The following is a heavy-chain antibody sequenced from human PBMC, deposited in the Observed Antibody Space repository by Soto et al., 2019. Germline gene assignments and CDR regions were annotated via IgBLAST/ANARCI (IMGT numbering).Heavy chain of an antibody. CDR3: ARDRYCSGGSCYFPDY. CDR1: GGSFSGYY. CDR2: INHSGST. D-gene: IGHD2-15*01. V-gene: IGHV4-34*01. Sequence: SETLSLTCAVYGGSFSGYYWSWIRQPPGKGLEWIGEINHSGSTNYNPSLKSRVTISVDTSKNQFSLKLSSVTAADTAVYYCARDRYCSGGSCYFPDYWGQGTLVTVSS. J-gene: IGHJ4*02.